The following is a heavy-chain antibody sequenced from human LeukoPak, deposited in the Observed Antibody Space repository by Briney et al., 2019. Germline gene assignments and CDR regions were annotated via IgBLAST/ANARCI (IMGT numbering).Heavy chain of an antibody. J-gene: IGHJ5*02. Sequence: TLSLTCTVSGDSITNNDYYWGWIRQPPGKGLEWIASIYYSGSPYYIPSLKSRATISVDTSRNQFSLQLTSVTATDTAMYFCAGHLMTPAGLRWFEPWGQGILVIVSS. CDR1: GDSITNNDYY. V-gene: IGHV4-39*01. CDR3: AGHLMTPAGLRWFEP. CDR2: IYYSGSP. D-gene: IGHD2-2*01.